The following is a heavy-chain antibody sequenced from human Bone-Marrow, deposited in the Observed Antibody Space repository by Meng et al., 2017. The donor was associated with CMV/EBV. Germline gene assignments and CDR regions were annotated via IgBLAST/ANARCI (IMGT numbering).Heavy chain of an antibody. D-gene: IGHD3-3*01. J-gene: IGHJ5*02. CDR1: GYTFTSYD. CDR2: MNPNSGNT. Sequence: ASVKVSCKASGYTFTSYDINWVRQATGQGLEWMGWMNPNSGNTGYAQKFQGRVTITRNTSISTAYMELSSLRSDDTAVYYCAREGARFKNWFDPWGQGTLVTVSS. CDR3: AREGARFKNWFDP. V-gene: IGHV1-8*03.